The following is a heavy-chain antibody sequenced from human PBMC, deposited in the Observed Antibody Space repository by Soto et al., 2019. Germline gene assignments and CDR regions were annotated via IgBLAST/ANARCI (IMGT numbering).Heavy chain of an antibody. CDR3: ARVPSP. CDR1: GGSISSGCCS. CDR2: IYHSGST. J-gene: IGHJ5*02. Sequence: CAVSGGSISSGCCSWSWIRQPPGKGLEWIGYIYHSGSTYYNPSLKSRVTISVDRSKNQFSLKLSSVTAADTAVYYCARVPSPWGQGTLVTVSS. V-gene: IGHV4-30-2*01.